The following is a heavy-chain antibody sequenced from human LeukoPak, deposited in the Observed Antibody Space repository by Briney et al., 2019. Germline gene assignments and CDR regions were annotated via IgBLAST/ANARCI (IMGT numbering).Heavy chain of an antibody. CDR3: ARDRGVPGQQLATY. Sequence: SVKVSCKASGGTFSSYAISWVRQAPGQGLEWMGGIIPIFGTANYAQKFQGRVTITADESTSTAYMELSSLRSEDTAVYYCARDRGVPGQQLATYWGQGTLVTVSS. CDR2: IIPIFGTA. V-gene: IGHV1-69*13. J-gene: IGHJ4*02. CDR1: GGTFSSYA. D-gene: IGHD6-13*01.